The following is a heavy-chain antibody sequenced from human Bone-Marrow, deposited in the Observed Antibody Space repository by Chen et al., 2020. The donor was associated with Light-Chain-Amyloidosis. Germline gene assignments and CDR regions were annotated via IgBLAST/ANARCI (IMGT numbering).Heavy chain of an antibody. Sequence: EVQLEQSGPEVKKPGESLKISCKGSGYTFPNYWIGWVRQMPGKGLEWMGVIYPDDSDARYSPSFEGQVTISADKSFTTAYLKWRSLKASDTARCYCARRRDCYNFDYWGQGTRVTVSS. CDR1: GYTFPNYW. D-gene: IGHD2-21*01. J-gene: IGHJ4*02. V-gene: IGHV5-51*01. CDR2: IYPDDSDA. CDR3: ARRRDCYNFDY.